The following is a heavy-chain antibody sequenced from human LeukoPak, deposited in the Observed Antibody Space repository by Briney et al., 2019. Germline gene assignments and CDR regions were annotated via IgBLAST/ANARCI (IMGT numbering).Heavy chain of an antibody. J-gene: IGHJ4*02. Sequence: PGGSLRLSCAASGFTFDDYAMHWVRQAPGKGLEWVSGISWNSGSIGYADSVKGRFTISRDNAKNSLYLQMNSLRAEDMALYYCAKDTLAYYDSSGYIDCWGQGTLVTVSS. CDR2: ISWNSGSI. CDR3: AKDTLAYYDSSGYIDC. V-gene: IGHV3-9*03. D-gene: IGHD3-22*01. CDR1: GFTFDDYA.